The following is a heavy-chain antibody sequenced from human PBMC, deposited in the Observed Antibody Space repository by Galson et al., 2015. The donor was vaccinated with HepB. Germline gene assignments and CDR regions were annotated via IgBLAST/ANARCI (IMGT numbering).Heavy chain of an antibody. CDR1: GFTFSSYG. Sequence: SLRLSCAASGFTFSSYGMHWVRQAPGKGLEWVAVISYDGSNKYYADSVKGRFTISRDNSKNTLYLQMNGLRAEDTAVYYCAKDLHGSIDYWGQGTLVTVSS. V-gene: IGHV3-30*18. CDR2: ISYDGSNK. J-gene: IGHJ4*02. CDR3: AKDLHGSIDY.